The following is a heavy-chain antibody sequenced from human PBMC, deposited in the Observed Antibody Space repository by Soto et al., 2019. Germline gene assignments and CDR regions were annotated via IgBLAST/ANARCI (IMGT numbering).Heavy chain of an antibody. CDR2: IVVGSGNT. CDR1: GFTFTSSA. D-gene: IGHD6-13*01. J-gene: IGHJ3*02. CDR3: AAAPSIAAAGSTSDAFDI. Sequence: GASGEVCCKASGFTFTSSAMQWVRQARGQRLEWIGWIVVGSGNTNYAQKFQERVTITRDMSTSTAYMELSSLRSEDTAVYYCAAAPSIAAAGSTSDAFDIWGQGTMVTVSS. V-gene: IGHV1-58*02.